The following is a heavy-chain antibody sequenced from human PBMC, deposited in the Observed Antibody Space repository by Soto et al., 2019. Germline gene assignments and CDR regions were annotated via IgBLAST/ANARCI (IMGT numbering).Heavy chain of an antibody. D-gene: IGHD3-10*01. CDR2: INGDGSFT. CDR1: GFTFSNYW. J-gene: IGHJ4*02. Sequence: EVQLVESGGGLVQPGGSLRLSCGASGFTFSNYWMHWVRQAPGEGLVWVSRINGDGSFTRFADSVKGRFTISSDNAKNTLYVQMNSLRVDATAVYYCARVGGGSGNFDYWGQGTLVSVSS. CDR3: ARVGGGSGNFDY. V-gene: IGHV3-74*01.